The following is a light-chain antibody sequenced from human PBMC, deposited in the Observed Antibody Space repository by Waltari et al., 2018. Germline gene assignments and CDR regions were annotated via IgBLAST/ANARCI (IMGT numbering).Light chain of an antibody. J-gene: IGKJ2*01. CDR2: WAS. CDR1: QSCLYSSNNKNY. CDR3: QQYYSTPYT. V-gene: IGKV4-1*01. Sequence: DIVMTQSPDSLAVSLGERATINCKSSQSCLYSSNNKNYLAWYQQKPGHPPKLLIYWASTRESGVPDRFSGSGSGTDFTLTISSLQAEDVAVYYCQQYYSTPYTFGQGTKLEIK.